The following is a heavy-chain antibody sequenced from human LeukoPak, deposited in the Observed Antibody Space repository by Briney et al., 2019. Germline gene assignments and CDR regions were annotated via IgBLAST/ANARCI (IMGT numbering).Heavy chain of an antibody. D-gene: IGHD3-22*01. CDR3: ARDFQPYFDTGGYPSHFAY. J-gene: IGHJ4*02. Sequence: GGSLRLSCAASGFTVSSNYMSWVRQAPGKGLEWVSVIYSGGSTYYADSVRGRFTISRDNAKNSLSLQMTSLRAEDTAVYFCARDFQPYFDTGGYPSHFAYWGQGALVTVSS. V-gene: IGHV3-53*01. CDR1: GFTVSSNY. CDR2: IYSGGST.